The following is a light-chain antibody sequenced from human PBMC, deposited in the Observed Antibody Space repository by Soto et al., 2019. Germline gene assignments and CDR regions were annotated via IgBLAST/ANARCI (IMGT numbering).Light chain of an antibody. CDR1: QSISSW. J-gene: IGKJ1*01. Sequence: DIQMTQSPSTLSASVGDRVTITCRASQSISSWLAWYQQKPGKAPKLLIYDASSLESGVPSRFSGSGSGTVFTLTISSLQPDDFATYYCQQYNSYSAWTFGQGTKV. V-gene: IGKV1-5*01. CDR3: QQYNSYSAWT. CDR2: DAS.